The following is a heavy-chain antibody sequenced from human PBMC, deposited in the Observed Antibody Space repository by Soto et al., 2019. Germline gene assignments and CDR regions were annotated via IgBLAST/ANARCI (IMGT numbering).Heavy chain of an antibody. D-gene: IGHD3-3*01. CDR2: ISGSGGST. J-gene: IGHJ5*02. CDR1: GFTFSSYA. V-gene: IGHV3-23*01. CDR3: AKEGGDYYDFWSAVILRGWFDP. Sequence: EVQLLESGGGLVQPGGSLRLSCAASGFTFSSYAMSWVCQAPGKGLEWVSAISGSGGSTYYADSVKGRFTISRDNSKNTLYLQMNSLRAEDTAVYYCAKEGGDYYDFWSAVILRGWFDPWGQGTLVTVSS.